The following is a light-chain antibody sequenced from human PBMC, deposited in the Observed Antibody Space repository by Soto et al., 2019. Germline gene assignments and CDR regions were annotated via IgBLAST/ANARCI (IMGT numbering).Light chain of an antibody. Sequence: QSALTQPASVSGSPGQSITISCTGTSSDVGGYNYVSWYQQHPGKAPKPMIYDVSNRPSGVSSRFPGSKSGNTASLTISGLQAEGEAGYYCSSYTRSSPLVFGGGTKVTVL. V-gene: IGLV2-14*01. CDR2: DVS. CDR3: SSYTRSSPLV. CDR1: SSDVGGYNY. J-gene: IGLJ3*02.